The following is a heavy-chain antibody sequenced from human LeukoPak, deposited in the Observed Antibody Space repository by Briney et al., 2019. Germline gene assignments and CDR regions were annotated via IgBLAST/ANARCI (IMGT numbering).Heavy chain of an antibody. J-gene: IGHJ6*02. CDR3: ARGCSGGSCYSAPFYYYYYGMDV. Sequence: GASVKVSCKASGYTFTSYGISWVRQAPGQGLEWMGWISAYSGNTNYAQKLQGRVTMTTDTSTSTAYMELRSLRSDDTAVYYCARGCSGGSCYSAPFYYYYYGMDVWGQGTTVTVSS. CDR1: GYTFTSYG. D-gene: IGHD2-15*01. V-gene: IGHV1-18*01. CDR2: ISAYSGNT.